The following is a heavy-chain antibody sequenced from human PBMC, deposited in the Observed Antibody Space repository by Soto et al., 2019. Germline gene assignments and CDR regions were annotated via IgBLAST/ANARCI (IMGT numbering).Heavy chain of an antibody. J-gene: IGHJ4*02. Sequence: SETLSLTCTVSGGSISSSSYYWGWIRQPPGKGLEWIGSIYYSGSTYYNPSLKSRVTISVDTSKNQFSLKLSSVTAADTAVYYCVGVRDGVIVGATYFDYWGQGTLVTVYS. CDR2: IYYSGST. V-gene: IGHV4-39*01. CDR3: VGVRDGVIVGATYFDY. D-gene: IGHD1-26*01. CDR1: GGSISSSSYY.